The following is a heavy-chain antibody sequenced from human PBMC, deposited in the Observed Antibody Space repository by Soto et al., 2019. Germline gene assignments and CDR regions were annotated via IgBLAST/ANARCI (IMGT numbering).Heavy chain of an antibody. D-gene: IGHD2-8*01. CDR1: GGTFTNYA. CDR3: AVGYCTNGVCYTGSISYYSLDV. J-gene: IGHJ6*02. Sequence: QVQLVQSGAEVKKPGSSVKVSCKASGGTFTNYAISWVRQAPGQGLECMGGIIPLFGTTNYAQKFQGRVTITADESTPTAYMELISLRSEDTAVYYCAVGYCTNGVCYTGSISYYSLDVWGQGTTVTVSS. CDR2: IIPLFGTT. V-gene: IGHV1-69*12.